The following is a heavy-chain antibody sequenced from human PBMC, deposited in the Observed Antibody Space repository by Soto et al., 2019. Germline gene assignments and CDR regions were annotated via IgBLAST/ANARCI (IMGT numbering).Heavy chain of an antibody. Sequence: SGPTLVNPTETLTLTCTVSGFSLSNARMGVSWIRQPPGKALEWLAHIFSNDEKSYSTSLKSRLTISKDTSKSQVVHTMTNMDPVDTATYYCARIPAYYDILTPDYWGQGTLVTVSS. CDR2: IFSNDEK. J-gene: IGHJ4*02. D-gene: IGHD3-9*01. CDR3: ARIPAYYDILTPDY. V-gene: IGHV2-26*01. CDR1: GFSLSNARMG.